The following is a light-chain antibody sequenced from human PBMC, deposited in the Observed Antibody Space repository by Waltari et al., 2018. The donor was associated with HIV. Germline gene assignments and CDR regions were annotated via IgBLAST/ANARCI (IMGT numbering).Light chain of an antibody. CDR3: SSYTSSSTVV. CDR1: NSDVGGYNY. J-gene: IGLJ2*01. V-gene: IGLV2-14*01. CDR2: DVS. Sequence: QSALTQPASVSGSPGQSTTTSCTGTNSDVGGYNYVSWYQQYPGKAPKLMIYDVSNRPSGVSNRFSASKSGNTASLTISGLQAEDEADYYCSSYTSSSTVVFGGGTKLTVL.